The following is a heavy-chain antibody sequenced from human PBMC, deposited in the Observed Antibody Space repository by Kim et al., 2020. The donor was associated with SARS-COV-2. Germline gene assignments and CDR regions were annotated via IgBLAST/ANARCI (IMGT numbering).Heavy chain of an antibody. D-gene: IGHD3-22*01. V-gene: IGHV4-59*01. CDR1: GGSISSYY. Sequence: SETLSLTCTVSGGSISSYYWSWIRQPPGKGLEWIGYIYCSGSTNYNPSLKSRVTISVDTSKNQFSLKLSSVTAADTAVYYCAREGRDSSGYPAHWFDPWGQGTLVTVSS. CDR2: IYCSGST. J-gene: IGHJ5*02. CDR3: AREGRDSSGYPAHWFDP.